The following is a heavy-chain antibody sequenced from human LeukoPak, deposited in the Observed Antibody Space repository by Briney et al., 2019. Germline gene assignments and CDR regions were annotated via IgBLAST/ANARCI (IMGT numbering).Heavy chain of an antibody. D-gene: IGHD2-2*01. CDR2: IHTSGST. J-gene: IGHJ6*03. V-gene: IGHV4-4*07. Sequence: PSETLSLTCTVSGGSISSHYWSWTRQPAGKGLEWIGRIHTSGSTNYNPSLKSRVTMSVDTLKNQFSLKLSSVTAADTAVYYCAIVPAAMNPYMDVWGKGTTVTVSS. CDR3: AIVPAAMNPYMDV. CDR1: GGSISSHY.